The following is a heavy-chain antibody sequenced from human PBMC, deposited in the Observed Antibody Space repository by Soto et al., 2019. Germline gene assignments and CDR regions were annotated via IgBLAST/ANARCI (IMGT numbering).Heavy chain of an antibody. Sequence: VGSLRLSCAASGFTFSSYSMNWVRQAPGKGLEWVSSISSSSSYIYYADSVKGRFTISRDNAKNSLYLQMNSLRAEDTAVYYCARDDESSGYPDTFDYWGKGTLV. D-gene: IGHD3-22*01. CDR1: GFTFSSYS. V-gene: IGHV3-21*01. CDR3: ARDDESSGYPDTFDY. CDR2: ISSSSSYI. J-gene: IGHJ4*02.